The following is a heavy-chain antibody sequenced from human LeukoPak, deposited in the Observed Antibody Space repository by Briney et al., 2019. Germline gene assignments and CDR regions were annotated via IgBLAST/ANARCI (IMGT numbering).Heavy chain of an antibody. Sequence: GRSLRLSCAASGFTFSSYAMHWVRQAPGQGLDWVAVISYDGSNKYYADSVKGRFTISRDNSKNTLYLQMNSLRAEDTAVYYCARGTHIVVVTGGFDYWGQGTLVTVSS. CDR1: GFTFSSYA. D-gene: IGHD2-21*02. V-gene: IGHV3-30*04. J-gene: IGHJ4*02. CDR3: ARGTHIVVVTGGFDY. CDR2: ISYDGSNK.